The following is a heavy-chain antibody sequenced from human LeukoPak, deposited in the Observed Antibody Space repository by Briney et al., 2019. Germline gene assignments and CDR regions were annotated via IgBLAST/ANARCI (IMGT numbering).Heavy chain of an antibody. CDR3: ARAGFGRASTSETFDI. Sequence: GASVKVSCKASGYTFTSYGITWVRQAPGQGLEWMGWISAYNGNTNYAQKLQDRVSMTTDTSTSTAYMELRSLTSDDTAMYYCARAGFGRASTSETFDIWGLGTMVTVSS. J-gene: IGHJ3*02. D-gene: IGHD3-10*01. V-gene: IGHV1-18*01. CDR2: ISAYNGNT. CDR1: GYTFTSYG.